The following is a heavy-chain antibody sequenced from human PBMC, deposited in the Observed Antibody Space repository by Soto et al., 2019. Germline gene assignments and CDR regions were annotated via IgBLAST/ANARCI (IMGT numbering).Heavy chain of an antibody. CDR1: GFTFSSYA. CDR3: AKGGASAGTFEY. Sequence: EVQVLESGGGLVQPGGSLRLSCAASGFTFSSYAMSWVRQAPGKGLEWVSSISGSGGSAYHADSVKGRFTISRDKSKNTVFLQMNSLRAEDTAVYYCAKGGASAGTFEYWGQGTLVNVSS. J-gene: IGHJ4*02. CDR2: ISGSGGSA. D-gene: IGHD6-13*01. V-gene: IGHV3-23*01.